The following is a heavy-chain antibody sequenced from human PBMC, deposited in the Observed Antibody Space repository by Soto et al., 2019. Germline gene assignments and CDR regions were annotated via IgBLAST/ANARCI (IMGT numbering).Heavy chain of an antibody. Sequence: PSETLSLTCTVADSFISSSSYYWGRIRQPPGKGLEWIGSIYYSGSTYYNPSLKSRVTISVDTSKNQFSLKLSSVTAADTAVYYCARRIAVAGPYYFDYWGQGTLVTVSA. J-gene: IGHJ4*02. CDR3: ARRIAVAGPYYFDY. V-gene: IGHV4-39*01. D-gene: IGHD6-19*01. CDR1: DSFISSSSYY. CDR2: IYYSGST.